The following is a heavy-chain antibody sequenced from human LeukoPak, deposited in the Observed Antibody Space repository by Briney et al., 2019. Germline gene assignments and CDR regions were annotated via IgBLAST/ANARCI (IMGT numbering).Heavy chain of an antibody. J-gene: IGHJ4*02. CDR3: ARASGSYDY. Sequence: PGRSLRLSCAASGFTFSTYGMHRVRQAPGKGLEWVAVIWNDGSNKYYADSLKGRFTISRDNSKNTLYLQMNSLRVEDTAVYYCARASGSYDYWGQGTLVTVSS. D-gene: IGHD1-26*01. CDR1: GFTFSTYG. CDR2: IWNDGSNK. V-gene: IGHV3-33*01.